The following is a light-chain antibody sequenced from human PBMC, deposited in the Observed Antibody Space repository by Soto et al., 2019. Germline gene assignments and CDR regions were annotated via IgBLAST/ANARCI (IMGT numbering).Light chain of an antibody. CDR3: QQYNNWPPIT. CDR1: QNISTN. J-gene: IGKJ5*01. CDR2: SAS. Sequence: DIVTTQSPATLSVSPGERATLSCRASQNISTNLAWYQQKPGQAPRLLLLSASSRLSDIPARFSGSGSGTEFTLTISGLQSEDVAVYYCQQYNNWPPITFGQGTRLEIK. V-gene: IGKV3-15*01.